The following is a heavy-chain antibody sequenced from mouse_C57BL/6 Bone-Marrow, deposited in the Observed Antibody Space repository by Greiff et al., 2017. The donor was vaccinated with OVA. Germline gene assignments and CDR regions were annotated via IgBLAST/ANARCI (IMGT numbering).Heavy chain of an antibody. CDR2: INPSSGYT. D-gene: IGHD2-5*01. CDR3: ARYKGSNYTWFAY. V-gene: IGHV1-7*01. J-gene: IGHJ3*01. Sequence: VKLQQSGAELAKPGASVKLSCKASGYTFTSYWMHWVKQRPGQGLEWIGYINPSSGYTKYNQKFKDKATLTADKYSSTAYMQLSSLTYEDSAVYYCARYKGSNYTWFAYWGQGTLVTVSA. CDR1: GYTFTSYW.